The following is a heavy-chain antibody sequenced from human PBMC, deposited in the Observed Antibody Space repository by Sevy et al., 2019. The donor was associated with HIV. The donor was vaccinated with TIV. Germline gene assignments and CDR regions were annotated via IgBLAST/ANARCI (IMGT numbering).Heavy chain of an antibody. V-gene: IGHV3-23*01. J-gene: IGHJ3*02. Sequence: GGSLRLSCGASGFTFSTYAMRWVRQAPGKGLDWVSTVTGSGVNKFYSDSVKGRFTISRDNSMNMVYLQLNSLRVEDMAVYYCAKHVGNPSGPFDIWGQGTMVTVSS. CDR1: GFTFSTYA. CDR3: AKHVGNPSGPFDI. CDR2: VTGSGVNK. D-gene: IGHD3-10*01.